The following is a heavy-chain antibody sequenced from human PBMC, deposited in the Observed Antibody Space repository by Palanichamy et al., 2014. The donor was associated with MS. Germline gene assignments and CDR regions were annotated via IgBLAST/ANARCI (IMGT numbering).Heavy chain of an antibody. CDR1: SYG. D-gene: IGHD6-13*01. CDR2: IWYDGSDK. V-gene: IGHV3-33*01. Sequence: SYGMHWVRPGSRARGLEWVAVIWYDGSDKYYSDSVKGRFTIYRDNSKNTLFLQMNSLRVEDTAVYYCARDRGASSWYRAEGDPGYYFDYWGRGTLVTVSS. J-gene: IGHJ4*02. CDR3: ARDRGASSWYRAEGDPGYYFDY.